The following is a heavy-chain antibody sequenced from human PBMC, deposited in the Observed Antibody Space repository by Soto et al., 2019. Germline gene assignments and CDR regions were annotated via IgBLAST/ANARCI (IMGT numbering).Heavy chain of an antibody. CDR2: VFYTGFT. CDR1: GASISGSYYY. V-gene: IGHV4-39*01. J-gene: IGHJ4*02. D-gene: IGHD1-20*01. CDR3: ATSQKGYNWNYFDH. Sequence: SETLSLTCAVSGASISGSYYYWAWLRQSPGKGPGWIGSVFYTGFTSYNPSRGSRVSVSVDTSKSQFSLKLSAVTAADTAVYYCATSQKGYNWNYFDHWGQGALVTVSS.